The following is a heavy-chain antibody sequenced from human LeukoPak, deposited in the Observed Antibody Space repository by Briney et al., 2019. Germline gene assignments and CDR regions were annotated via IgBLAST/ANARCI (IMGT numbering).Heavy chain of an antibody. V-gene: IGHV1-24*01. CDR2: FDPEDGET. CDR1: GYTLTELS. CDR3: ATFGMITFGGERLRIDDY. D-gene: IGHD3-16*01. Sequence: GASVKVSCKVSGYTLTELSMHWVRQAPGKGLEWMGGFDPEDGETIYAQKFQGRVTMTEDTSTDTAYMELSSLRSEDTAVYYCATFGMITFGGERLRIDDYWGQGTLVTVSS. J-gene: IGHJ4*02.